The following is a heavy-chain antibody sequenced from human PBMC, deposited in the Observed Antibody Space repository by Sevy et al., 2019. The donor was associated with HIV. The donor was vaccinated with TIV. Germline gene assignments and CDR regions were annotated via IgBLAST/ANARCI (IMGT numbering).Heavy chain of an antibody. Sequence: SETLSLTCDVSDFSIRNNFYWGWIRQPPGKGLEWIGSIYHSGTTYYSPSLNSRVTISVDMSNNQFALRLTSVTAADTAVYYCARARRPETNYFCMDVWGKGTTVTVSS. CDR2: IYHSGTT. CDR3: ARARRPETNYFCMDV. D-gene: IGHD3-16*01. J-gene: IGHJ6*03. V-gene: IGHV4-38-2*01. CDR1: DFSIRNNFY.